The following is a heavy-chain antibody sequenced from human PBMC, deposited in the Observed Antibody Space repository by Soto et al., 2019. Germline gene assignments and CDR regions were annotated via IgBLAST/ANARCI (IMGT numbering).Heavy chain of an antibody. CDR1: GFTFDDYA. D-gene: IGHD6-13*01. J-gene: IGHJ4*02. CDR2: ISGDGGST. Sequence: GGSLRLSCAASGFTFDDYAMHWVRQAPGKGLEWVSLISGDGGSTYYADSVKGRFTISRDNSKNSLYLQMNSLRTEDTALYYCAISSSWYKFDYLGQGTLVTVSS. V-gene: IGHV3-43*02. CDR3: AISSSWYKFDY.